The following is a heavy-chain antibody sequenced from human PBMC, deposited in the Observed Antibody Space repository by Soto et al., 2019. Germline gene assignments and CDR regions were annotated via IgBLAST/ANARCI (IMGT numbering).Heavy chain of an antibody. CDR2: IYYSGST. J-gene: IGHJ6*02. CDR3: ASQQRQYDILTGYNFYYYGMDV. D-gene: IGHD3-9*01. V-gene: IGHV4-39*01. Sequence: QLQLQESGPGLVKPSETLSLTCTVSGGSISSRSYYWGWIRQPPGKGLEWIGSIYYSGSTYYNPSLKSRVTISVDTSKNQSSLKLRSVTAADTAVYYCASQQRQYDILTGYNFYYYGMDVWGQGTTVTVSS. CDR1: GGSISSRSYY.